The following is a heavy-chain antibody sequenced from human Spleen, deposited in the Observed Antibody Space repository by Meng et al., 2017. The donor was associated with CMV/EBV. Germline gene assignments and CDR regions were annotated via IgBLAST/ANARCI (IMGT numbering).Heavy chain of an antibody. Sequence: GGSLRLSCAASGFTVSSNYMSWVRQAPGKGLEWVSVIYSGGSTYYADSVKGRFTISRDNSKNTLYLQMNSLRAEDTAVYYCARDSPSIAAVGTTDAFDIWGQGTMVTVSS. CDR3: ARDSPSIAAVGTTDAFDI. V-gene: IGHV3-53*05. J-gene: IGHJ3*02. CDR1: GFTVSSNY. D-gene: IGHD6-13*01. CDR2: IYSGGST.